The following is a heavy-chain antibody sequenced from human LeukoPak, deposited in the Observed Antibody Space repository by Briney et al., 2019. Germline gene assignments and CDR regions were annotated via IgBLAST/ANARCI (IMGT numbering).Heavy chain of an antibody. Sequence: ASVKVSCKASGYTFTVYYMHWVRQAPGQGLEWMGWINPKNGDTNYAQNFQGRVTMTRDTSISTAYMDLSRLTSDDTAVYYCTRGSRFHYGLPFDYWGQGTPVTVSS. V-gene: IGHV1-2*02. CDR3: TRGSRFHYGLPFDY. CDR2: INPKNGDT. J-gene: IGHJ4*02. CDR1: GYTFTVYY. D-gene: IGHD4-17*01.